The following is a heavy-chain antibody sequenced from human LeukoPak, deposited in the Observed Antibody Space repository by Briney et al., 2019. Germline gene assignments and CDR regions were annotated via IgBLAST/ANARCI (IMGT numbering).Heavy chain of an antibody. CDR1: GFSFSDYN. D-gene: IGHD6-19*01. CDR3: AKDSVAGTWIMDV. CDR2: ISYDGSNK. J-gene: IGHJ6*03. Sequence: GGSLRLSCAASGFSFSDYNMHWVRQAPGKGLEWMAVISYDGSNKYYADSVKGRFTISRDNSKNTLYLQMNSLRAEDTAVYYCAKDSVAGTWIMDVWGKGTTVTVSS. V-gene: IGHV3-30*18.